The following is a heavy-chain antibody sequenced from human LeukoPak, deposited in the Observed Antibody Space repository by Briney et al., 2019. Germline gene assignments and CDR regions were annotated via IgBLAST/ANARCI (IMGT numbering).Heavy chain of an antibody. V-gene: IGHV3-30*18. CDR3: AKIIGVQQQLVGY. D-gene: IGHD6-13*01. J-gene: IGHJ4*02. Sequence: GGSLRLSCAASGFTFSSYGMHWVRQAPGKGLEWVAVISYDGSNKYYADSVKGRFTISRDNSKNTLYLQMNSLRAEDTAVYYCAKIIGVQQQLVGYWGQGTLVTVSS. CDR2: ISYDGSNK. CDR1: GFTFSSYG.